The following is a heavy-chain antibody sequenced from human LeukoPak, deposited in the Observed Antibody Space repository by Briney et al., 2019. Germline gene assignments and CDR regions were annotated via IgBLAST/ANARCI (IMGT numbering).Heavy chain of an antibody. CDR1: GYTSTSQA. V-gene: IGHV7-4-1*02. D-gene: IGHD4-23*01. Sequence: ASVKVSCKASGYTSTSQAINWVRQAPGLGLQWMGWVNTTTGNPTYAQGFTGRFVLSFDTSVSTAYLQINSLKAEDTAVYYCVGAETSVGYFDYWGQGTLVTVSS. CDR3: VGAETSVGYFDY. J-gene: IGHJ4*02. CDR2: VNTTTGNP.